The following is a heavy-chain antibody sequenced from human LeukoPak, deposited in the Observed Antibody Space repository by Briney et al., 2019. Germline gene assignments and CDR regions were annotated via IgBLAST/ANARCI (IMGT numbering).Heavy chain of an antibody. CDR1: GFTFGDYA. V-gene: IGHV3-30-3*01. Sequence: QAGGSLRLSCTASGFTFGDYAMSWVRQAPGKGLEWVAVISYDGSNKYYADSVKGRFTISRDNSKNTLYLQMNSLRAEDTAVYYCARDKDVLRFLEWLSPPDVWGKGTTVTVFS. CDR2: ISYDGSNK. D-gene: IGHD3-3*01. J-gene: IGHJ6*04. CDR3: ARDKDVLRFLEWLSPPDV.